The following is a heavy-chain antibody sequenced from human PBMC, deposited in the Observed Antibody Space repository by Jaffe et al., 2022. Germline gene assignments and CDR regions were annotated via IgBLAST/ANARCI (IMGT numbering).Heavy chain of an antibody. Sequence: QVQLQESGPGLVKPSETLSLTCTVSGGSISSYYWSWIRQPPGKGLEWIGYIYYSGSTNYNPSLKSRVTISVDTSKNQFSLKLSSVTAADTAVYYCARTPLYCSGGSCYSTANHFDYWGQGTLVTVSS. CDR1: GGSISSYY. CDR3: ARTPLYCSGGSCYSTANHFDY. D-gene: IGHD2-15*01. V-gene: IGHV4-59*01. CDR2: IYYSGST. J-gene: IGHJ4*02.